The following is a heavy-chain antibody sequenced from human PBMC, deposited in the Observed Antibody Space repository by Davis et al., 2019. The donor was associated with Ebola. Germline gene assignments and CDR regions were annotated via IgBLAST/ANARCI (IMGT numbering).Heavy chain of an antibody. D-gene: IGHD5-12*01. CDR1: GFTFSSYG. CDR3: ARGDSGYDMFYYYGMDV. J-gene: IGHJ6*02. Sequence: GESLKISCAASGFTFSSYGIHWVRQATGKGLEWVSAIGTAGDTYYPGSVKGRFTISRENAKNSLYLQMNSLRAGDTAVYYCARGDSGYDMFYYYGMDVWGQGTTVTVSS. V-gene: IGHV3-13*01. CDR2: IGTAGDT.